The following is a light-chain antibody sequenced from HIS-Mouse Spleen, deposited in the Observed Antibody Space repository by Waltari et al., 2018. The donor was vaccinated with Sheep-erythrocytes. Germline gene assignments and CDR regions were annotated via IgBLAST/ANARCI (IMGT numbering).Light chain of an antibody. CDR2: EGS. J-gene: IGLJ3*02. CDR3: CSYAGSSTPWV. CDR1: SSDVGRYNL. Sequence: QSALTQPASVSGSPGTSITISCTGTSSDVGRYNLVSWYQQHPGKAPKLMIYEGSKRPSGVSNRFSGSKSGNTASLTISGLQAEDEADYYCCSYAGSSTPWVFGGGTKLTVL. V-gene: IGLV2-23*01.